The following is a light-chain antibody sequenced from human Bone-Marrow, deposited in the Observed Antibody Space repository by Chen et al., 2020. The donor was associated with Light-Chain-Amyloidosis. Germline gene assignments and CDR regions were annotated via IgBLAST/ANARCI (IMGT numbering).Light chain of an antibody. CDR1: QSVGDN. Sequence: EIVMTQSPAILSVSPGESATLSCRASQSVGDNLAWYQQRPGQAPRLLIYRASTRATGIPARFSGSGSGTDFTLSISSLQPEDFAVYYCQQHYAWPLAFGGGTKVEI. V-gene: IGKV3-15*01. J-gene: IGKJ4*01. CDR3: QQHYAWPLA. CDR2: RAS.